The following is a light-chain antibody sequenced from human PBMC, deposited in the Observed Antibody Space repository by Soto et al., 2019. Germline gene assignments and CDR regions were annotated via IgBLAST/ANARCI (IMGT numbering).Light chain of an antibody. Sequence: AIPLTQSPSSLSASVGDRVTITCRASQDISSTLAWYQQKPGKAPKGLISDASSLQSGVPSRFTGSGSGTDFTLTISSLQPEDFAAYYCQQFNIYPLAFGGGTKVEIK. CDR3: QQFNIYPLA. CDR2: DAS. J-gene: IGKJ4*01. CDR1: QDISST. V-gene: IGKV1-13*02.